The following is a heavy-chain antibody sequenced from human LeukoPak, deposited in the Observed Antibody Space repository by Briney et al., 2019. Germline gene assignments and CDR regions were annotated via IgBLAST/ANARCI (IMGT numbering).Heavy chain of an antibody. D-gene: IGHD4-17*01. Sequence: SQTLSLTCTVSGGSISSGSYYWSWIRQPAGKGLEWIGRIYTSGSTNYNPSLKSRVTISVDTSKNQFSLKLSSVTAADTAVYYCARRGDYGDFDYWGQGTLVTVSS. V-gene: IGHV4-61*02. J-gene: IGHJ4*02. CDR1: GGSISSGSYY. CDR3: ARRGDYGDFDY. CDR2: IYTSGST.